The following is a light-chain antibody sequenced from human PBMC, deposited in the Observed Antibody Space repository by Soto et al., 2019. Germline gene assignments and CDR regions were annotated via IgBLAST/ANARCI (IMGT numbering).Light chain of an antibody. Sequence: QSALTQPASVSGSPGQSVTISCTGTSSDIGGYNFVSWYQQHPGKAPRLMIYEVSNRPSGVSNRFSGSKSGNTASLTISGLQAEDEADYYCSSFAASLTPYVFGSGTKLTVL. CDR2: EVS. V-gene: IGLV2-14*01. CDR1: SSDIGGYNF. CDR3: SSFAASLTPYV. J-gene: IGLJ1*01.